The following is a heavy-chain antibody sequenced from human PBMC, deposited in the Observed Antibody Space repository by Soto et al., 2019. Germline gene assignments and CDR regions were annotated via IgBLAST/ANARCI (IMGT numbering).Heavy chain of an antibody. CDR2: INAGNGNT. CDR1: GYTFTSYA. Sequence: ASVKVSCKASGYTFTSYAMHWVRQAPGQRLEWMGWINAGNGNTKYSQKFQGRVTITRDTSASTTYMELSSLRSEDTAFYYCASLSLIKCRSNSCSTVDWGQGTLVTGS. V-gene: IGHV1-3*01. D-gene: IGHD2-2*01. CDR3: ASLSLIKCRSNSCSTVD. J-gene: IGHJ4*02.